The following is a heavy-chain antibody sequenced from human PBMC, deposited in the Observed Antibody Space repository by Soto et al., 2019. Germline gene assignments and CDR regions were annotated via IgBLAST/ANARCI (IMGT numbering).Heavy chain of an antibody. CDR2: ISYDGSDK. V-gene: IGHV3-30*18. CDR3: AKVGLPPPSPSRSPYYFDS. D-gene: IGHD3-16*01. CDR1: GFTFNTFG. J-gene: IGHJ4*02. Sequence: QVQLVESGGDVVQPGRSLRLSCAASGFTFNTFGMHWVRQAPGKGLEWVSVISYDGSDKYYADSVKGRFTISRDNSKNTLYLEMNSLRAEDTAVYYCAKVGLPPPSPSRSPYYFDSWGQGTLVTVSS.